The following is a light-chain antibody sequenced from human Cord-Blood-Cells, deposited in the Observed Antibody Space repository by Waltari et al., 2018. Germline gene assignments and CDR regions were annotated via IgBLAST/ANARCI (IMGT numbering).Light chain of an antibody. Sequence: ALTQPASVSGSPGQSITISCTGTSSDVGGYNYVPWYQQHPGKAPKLMIYDVSNRPSGVSNRFSGSKSGNTASLTISGLQAEDEADYYCSSYTSSSTLEVFGGGTKLTVL. J-gene: IGLJ3*02. V-gene: IGLV2-14*03. CDR2: DVS. CDR3: SSYTSSSTLEV. CDR1: SSDVGGYNY.